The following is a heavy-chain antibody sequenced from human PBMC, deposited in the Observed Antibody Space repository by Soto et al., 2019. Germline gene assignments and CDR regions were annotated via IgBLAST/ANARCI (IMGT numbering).Heavy chain of an antibody. D-gene: IGHD5-12*01. V-gene: IGHV3-7*01. J-gene: IGHJ4*02. CDR3: AGLDHGIEYRGHGDSDC. CDR2: IKHDGSDK. Sequence: EVRLVESGGGLVQPGGSLRLSCAASTSSFRNFWMSWVRQAPGRGLEWVASIKHDGSDKRYVDSVRGRFTISRDNAKNSLYLQMNSLKVEDTAVSYCAGLDHGIEYRGHGDSDCWGQGTQVTVSS. CDR1: TSSFRNFW.